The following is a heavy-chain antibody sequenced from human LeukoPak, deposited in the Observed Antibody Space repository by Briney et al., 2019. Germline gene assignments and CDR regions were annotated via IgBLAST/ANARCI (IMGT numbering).Heavy chain of an antibody. CDR1: GYTFTSYY. CDR2: INPSGGST. CDR3: ARDLQSRFYFDC. D-gene: IGHD6-19*01. Sequence: ASVKVSCKASGYTFTSYYMHWVRQAPGQGLEWMGIINPSGGSTSYAQKFQGRVTMTRDMSTSTVYMELSSLRSEDTAVYYCARDLQSRFYFDCWGQGTLVTVSS. J-gene: IGHJ4*02. V-gene: IGHV1-46*01.